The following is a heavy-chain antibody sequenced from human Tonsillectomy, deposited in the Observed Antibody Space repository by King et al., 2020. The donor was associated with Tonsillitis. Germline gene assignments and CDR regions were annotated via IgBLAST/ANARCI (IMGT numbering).Heavy chain of an antibody. CDR3: ARYFGSYELDP. V-gene: IGHV4-34*01. J-gene: IGHJ5*02. CDR1: GGSFSGYY. Sequence: VQLQQWGAGLLKPSETLSLTCAVYGGSFSGYYWSWIRQPPGRGLEWIGEINQSGSPNSNPSFKSRVPISVDTSKNQFSLKLTSVTAEDTAVYFCARYFGSYELDPWGQGTLVTVSS. CDR2: INQSGSP. D-gene: IGHD2-21*01.